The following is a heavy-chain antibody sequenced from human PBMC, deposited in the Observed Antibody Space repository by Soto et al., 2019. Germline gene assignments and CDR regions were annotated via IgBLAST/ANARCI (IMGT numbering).Heavy chain of an antibody. CDR1: GYTYTGYY. Sequence: ASVKVSCKASGYTYTGYYMHWVRQAPGQGLEWMGWINPNSGGTNYAQKFQGWVTMTRDTSISTAYMELSRLRSDDTAVYYCARGGQLSDDALDIWGQGTMVTVS. CDR3: ARGGQLSDDALDI. D-gene: IGHD6-13*01. CDR2: INPNSGGT. J-gene: IGHJ3*02. V-gene: IGHV1-2*04.